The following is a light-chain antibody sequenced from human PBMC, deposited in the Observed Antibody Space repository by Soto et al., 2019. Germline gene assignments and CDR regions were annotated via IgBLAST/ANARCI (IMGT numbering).Light chain of an antibody. V-gene: IGKV3-15*01. CDR2: DAS. J-gene: IGKJ4*01. CDR3: QQYNNWPPLT. CDR1: QSISTN. Sequence: EVLMTQSPATVSVSPGERATLSCRASQSISTNVAWYQQKPGQALRLLIYDASTRATGISARVSGSGSGTEFTLTISSLQSEDFAIYYCQQYNNWPPLTFGGGTKVEI.